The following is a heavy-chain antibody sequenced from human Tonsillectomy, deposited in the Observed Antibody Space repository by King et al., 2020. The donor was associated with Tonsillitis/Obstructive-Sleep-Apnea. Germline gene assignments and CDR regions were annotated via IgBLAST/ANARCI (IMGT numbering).Heavy chain of an antibody. J-gene: IGHJ3*02. CDR1: GYTFTSYG. D-gene: IGHD1/OR15-1a*01. CDR3: ASRVNTNAAYDI. V-gene: IGHV7-4-1*02. Sequence: QLVQSGSELKKPGASVKVSCKASGYTFTSYGINWVRQGPGQGLEWMGWINTKTGDPTYAQGFTGRFVFSLETSVNTAYLQIISLKAEDTAVYYCASRVNTNAAYDIWGQGTMVAVSS. CDR2: INTKTGDP.